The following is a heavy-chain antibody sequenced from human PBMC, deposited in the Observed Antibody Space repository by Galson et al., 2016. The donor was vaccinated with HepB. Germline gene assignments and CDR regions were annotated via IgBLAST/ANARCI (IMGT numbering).Heavy chain of an antibody. J-gene: IGHJ5*02. CDR3: TRGWGHCSGGSCYFVGFDP. V-gene: IGHV3-74*01. Sequence: LRLSCAASGFTFSTYWMHWVRQAPGKGLVWVSRINSDGSSTDYADSVKGRFTISRDNAKSTLYLQINSLRAEDTAVYYCTRGWGHCSGGSCYFVGFDPWGQGTLVTVSS. CDR2: INSDGSST. CDR1: GFTFSTYW. D-gene: IGHD2-15*01.